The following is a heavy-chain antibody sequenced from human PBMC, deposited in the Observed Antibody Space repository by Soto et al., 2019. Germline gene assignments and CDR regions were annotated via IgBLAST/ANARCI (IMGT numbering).Heavy chain of an antibody. J-gene: IGHJ4*02. D-gene: IGHD1-1*01. CDR1: GFTFSSYN. CDR3: ASLGALEPIDS. CDR2: ISSRSTYI. V-gene: IGHV3-21*01. Sequence: EVQLVESGGGLVKPGGSLRLSCAASGFTFSSYNMNWVRQAPGKGLEWVSSISSRSTYIFYADSVKGRFTISRDNAKNSLYLQMHSLRAEDTAVDYCASLGALEPIDSWGQGALVIVSS.